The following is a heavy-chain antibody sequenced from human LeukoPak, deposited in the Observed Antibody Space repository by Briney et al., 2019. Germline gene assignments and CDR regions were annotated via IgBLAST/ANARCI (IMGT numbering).Heavy chain of an antibody. CDR2: MNPNSGNT. CDR1: GYTFTSYD. V-gene: IGHV1-8*01. CDR3: ARAGYCSAAGCRLWAY. J-gene: IGHJ4*02. D-gene: IGHD2-15*01. Sequence: GASVKVSCKASGYTFTSYDINWVRQATGQGLEWMGWMNPNSGNTGYAQKFQGRVTMTRNTSISTAYMELSSLRSEDTAVYYCARAGYCSAAGCRLWAYWGQGTLVTVSS.